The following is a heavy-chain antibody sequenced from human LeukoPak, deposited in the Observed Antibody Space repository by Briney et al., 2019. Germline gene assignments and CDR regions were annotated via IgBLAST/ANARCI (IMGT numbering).Heavy chain of an antibody. J-gene: IGHJ4*02. CDR2: IKQDGSEK. Sequence: GGSLRLSCAASGFTFSNYWMSWDRQAPGKGLEWVANIKQDGSEKYYVDSVTGRFTISRDNAENSLYLQMNSLRAEDTAVYYCARWATSFDLWGQGTLVTVSS. CDR3: ARWATSFDL. CDR1: GFTFSNYW. D-gene: IGHD6-6*01. V-gene: IGHV3-7*01.